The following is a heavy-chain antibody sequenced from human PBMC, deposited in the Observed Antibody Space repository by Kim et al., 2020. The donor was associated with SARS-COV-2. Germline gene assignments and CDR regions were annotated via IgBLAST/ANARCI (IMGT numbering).Heavy chain of an antibody. D-gene: IGHD3-3*01. CDR3: ARTVPVTIFGVVTAAVGGYFDY. CDR1: GGSISSSNW. CDR2: IYHSGST. V-gene: IGHV4-4*02. Sequence: SETLSHTCAVSGGSISSSNWWSWVRQPPGKWLEWIGEIYHSGSTNYNPSLKSRVTISVDKSKNQFSLKLSSVTAADTAVYYCARTVPVTIFGVVTAAVGGYFDYWGQGTLVTVSS. J-gene: IGHJ4*02.